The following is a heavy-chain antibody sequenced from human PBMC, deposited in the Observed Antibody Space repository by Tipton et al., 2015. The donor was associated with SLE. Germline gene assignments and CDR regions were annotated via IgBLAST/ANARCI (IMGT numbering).Heavy chain of an antibody. CDR2: TYYRSKWYN. J-gene: IGHJ6*02. V-gene: IGHV6-1*01. Sequence: GLVKPSQTLSLTCGISGDSVSSNSAAWNWIRQSPSRGLEWLGRTYYRSKWYNDYAISVKSRITINPDTSRNHFSLHLNSVTPEDTAVYYCAREEQLVYQFSSGMDVWGQGTTVTVSS. CDR1: GDSVSSNSAA. D-gene: IGHD6-13*01. CDR3: AREEQLVYQFSSGMDV.